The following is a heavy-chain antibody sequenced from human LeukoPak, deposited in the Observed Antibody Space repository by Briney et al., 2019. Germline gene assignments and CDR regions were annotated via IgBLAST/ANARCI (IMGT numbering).Heavy chain of an antibody. CDR3: VREASGGTKGVSGTFDI. J-gene: IGHJ3*02. V-gene: IGHV3-7*01. D-gene: IGHD6-13*01. CDR2: IKQDGSEK. CDR1: GFTFRTSG. Sequence: GGSLRLSCAASGFTFRTSGMSWVRQAPGKGLEWVANIKQDGSEKYYVDSVKGRFTISRDNAKNSLYLQMNSLRAEDTAVYHCVREASGGTKGVSGTFDIWGQGTLVTVSS.